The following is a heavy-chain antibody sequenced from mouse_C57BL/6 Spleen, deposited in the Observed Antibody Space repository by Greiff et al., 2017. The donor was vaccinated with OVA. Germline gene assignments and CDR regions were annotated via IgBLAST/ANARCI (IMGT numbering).Heavy chain of an antibody. CDR3: ARTPRTAQAIYFDY. CDR1: GYTFTSYW. V-gene: IGHV1-52*01. J-gene: IGHJ2*01. CDR2: IDPSDSET. Sequence: QVQLQQPGAELVRPGSSVKLSCKASGYTFTSYWMHWVKQRPIQGLEWIGNIDPSDSETHYNQKFKDKATLTVDKSSSTAYMQLSSLTSEDSAVYYCARTPRTAQAIYFDYGGQGTTLTVSS. D-gene: IGHD3-2*02.